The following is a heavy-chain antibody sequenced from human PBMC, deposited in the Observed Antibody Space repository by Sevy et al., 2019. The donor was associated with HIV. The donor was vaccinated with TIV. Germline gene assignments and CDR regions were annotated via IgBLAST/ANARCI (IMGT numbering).Heavy chain of an antibody. CDR3: AREGSPYDTYYYYYGMDV. D-gene: IGHD5-12*01. J-gene: IGHJ6*02. V-gene: IGHV3-7*01. Sequence: GGSLRLSCAASGFTFNSYWMSWVRQAPGKGLEWVANIKQDGSEKYYVDSVKGRFTISRDNSQNSLFLQMNTLRAEDTAVYYCAREGSPYDTYYYYYGMDVWGQGTTVTISS. CDR2: IKQDGSEK. CDR1: GFTFNSYW.